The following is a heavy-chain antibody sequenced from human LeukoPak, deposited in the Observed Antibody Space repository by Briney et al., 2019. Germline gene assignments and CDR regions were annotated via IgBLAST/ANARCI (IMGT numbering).Heavy chain of an antibody. CDR2: ISGSGGST. CDR3: AKDDYSGYDQTFDY. CDR1: GFTFSSYA. Sequence: GGSLRLSCAASGFTFSSYAMSWVRQAPGKGLEWASAISGSGGSTYYADSVKGRFTISRDNSKNTLYLQMNSLRAEDTAVYYCAKDDYSGYDQTFDYWGQGTLVTVSS. J-gene: IGHJ4*02. D-gene: IGHD5-12*01. V-gene: IGHV3-23*01.